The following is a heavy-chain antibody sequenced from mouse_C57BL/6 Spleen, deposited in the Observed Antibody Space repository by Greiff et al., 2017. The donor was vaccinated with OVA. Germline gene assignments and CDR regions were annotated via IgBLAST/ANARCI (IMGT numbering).Heavy chain of an antibody. CDR2: IDTSDSYT. Sequence: QLQQPGAELVMPGASVKLSCKASGYTFTSYWMHWVKQRPGQGLEWIGEIDTSDSYTNYNQKFKGKSTLTVDKSSSTAYMQLSSLTSEDSAVYYCARAGTRYWYFDVWGTGTTVTVSS. CDR3: ARAGTRYWYFDV. V-gene: IGHV1-69*01. J-gene: IGHJ1*03. CDR1: GYTFTSYW.